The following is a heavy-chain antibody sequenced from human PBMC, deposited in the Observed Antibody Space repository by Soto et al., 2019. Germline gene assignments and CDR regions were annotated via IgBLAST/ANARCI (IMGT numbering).Heavy chain of an antibody. CDR1: GITFSSYA. CDR3: AKPNLYCSSTSCYDN. V-gene: IGHV3-23*01. J-gene: IGHJ4*02. D-gene: IGHD2-2*01. Sequence: GGSLRLSCAGSGITFSSYAMSWVRQAPGKGLEWVSVISGSGGNTYYADSVKGRFTISRDNSKNMLYLQMDSLGAEDTAVHYCAKPNLYCSSTSCYDNWGQGTLVTVSS. CDR2: ISGSGGNT.